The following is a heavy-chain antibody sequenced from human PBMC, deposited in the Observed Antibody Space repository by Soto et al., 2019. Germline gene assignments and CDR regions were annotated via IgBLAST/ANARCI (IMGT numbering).Heavy chain of an antibody. V-gene: IGHV3-23*01. CDR1: GFTFITYA. Sequence: EVRLLDSGGGLVQPGGSLRLSCAASGFTFITYAMSWVRQAPGKGLEWVSIISGSGGSTYYPDSVKGRFTISRDNSKNTLYLQMNSLRADDTALYYCAKLPAAQSYFDFWGQGTLVTVSS. D-gene: IGHD2-2*01. CDR3: AKLPAAQSYFDF. J-gene: IGHJ4*02. CDR2: ISGSGGST.